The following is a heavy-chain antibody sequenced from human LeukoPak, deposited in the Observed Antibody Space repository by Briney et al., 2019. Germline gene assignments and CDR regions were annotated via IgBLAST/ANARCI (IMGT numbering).Heavy chain of an antibody. CDR3: ARGRASIAALFDP. J-gene: IGHJ5*02. D-gene: IGHD6-6*01. CDR1: GGSISSYY. CDR2: IYYSGST. Sequence: SQTLSLTCTVSGGSISSYYWSWIRQPPGKGLEWIGYIYYSGSTNYNPSLKSRVTISVDTSKNQFSLKLSSVTAADTAVYYCARGRASIAALFDPWGQGTLVTVSS. V-gene: IGHV4-59*01.